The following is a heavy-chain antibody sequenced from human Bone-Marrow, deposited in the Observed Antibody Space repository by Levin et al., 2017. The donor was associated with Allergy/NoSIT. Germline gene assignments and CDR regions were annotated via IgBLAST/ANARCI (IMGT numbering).Heavy chain of an antibody. Sequence: QPGGSLRLSCAASGFTFSNSWMNWVRQFPGRGLEWVALIKGDGSEENYVDSVKGRFTISRDNAKNSLYLQMNSLRAEDTAIYYCARDINIEGAYWGQGILVTVSS. CDR3: ARDINIEGAY. D-gene: IGHD3-3*02. V-gene: IGHV3-7*01. J-gene: IGHJ4*02. CDR1: GFTFSNSW. CDR2: IKGDGSEE.